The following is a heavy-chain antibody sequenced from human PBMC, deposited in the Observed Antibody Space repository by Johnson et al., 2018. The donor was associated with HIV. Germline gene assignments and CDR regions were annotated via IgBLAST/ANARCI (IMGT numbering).Heavy chain of an antibody. J-gene: IGHJ3*02. CDR2: IYSGGST. D-gene: IGHD3-10*01. CDR3: ARGGVGELLQDDAFDI. Sequence: VQLVESGGGLIQPGGSLRLSCAASGFTVSSNYMSWVRQAPGKGLEWVSVIYSGGSTYYADSVKGRFTISRDNSKNTLYLQMNSLGAEATAVYYCARGGVGELLQDDAFDIWGQGTMVTVSS. CDR1: GFTVSSNY. V-gene: IGHV3-53*01.